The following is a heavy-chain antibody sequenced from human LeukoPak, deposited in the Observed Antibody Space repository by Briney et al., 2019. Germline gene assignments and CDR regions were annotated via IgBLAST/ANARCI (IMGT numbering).Heavy chain of an antibody. Sequence: GGSLRLSCAASGFTFTTYWMSWVGQAPGKGLEWVANIKQDGSEKYYVDSVKGRFTISRDNSKNTPYLQMNSLRAEDTAVYCCARHSSGWYGLDYWGQGTLVTVSS. CDR3: ARHSSGWYGLDY. CDR2: IKQDGSEK. CDR1: GFTFTTYW. V-gene: IGHV3-7*03. D-gene: IGHD6-19*01. J-gene: IGHJ4*02.